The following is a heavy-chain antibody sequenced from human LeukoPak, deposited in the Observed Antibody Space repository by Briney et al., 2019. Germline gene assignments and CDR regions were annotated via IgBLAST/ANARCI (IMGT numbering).Heavy chain of an antibody. J-gene: IGHJ4*02. V-gene: IGHV3-23*01. D-gene: IGHD6-13*01. CDR3: AKSRGIAAAGLY. CDR1: GFTFSSYA. CDR2: ISASGGST. Sequence: GGSLRLSCAVSGFTFSSYAMSWVRQAPGQGLEWVSGISASGGSTYYADSVKGRFTISRDNSKNTLYLQMNSLRAEDTAVYYCAKSRGIAAAGLYWGQGTLVTVSS.